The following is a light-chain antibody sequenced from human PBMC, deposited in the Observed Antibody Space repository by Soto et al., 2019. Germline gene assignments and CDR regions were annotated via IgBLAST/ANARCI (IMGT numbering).Light chain of an antibody. CDR1: QNIDSW. J-gene: IGKJ1*01. V-gene: IGKV1-5*01. CDR2: DAS. CDR3: QQYKSYPRT. Sequence: DIQMTQSPSTLSASVGDRVTISCRASQNIDSWLAWYQQKTGKAPKVLIYDASSVEMGVPSRFSGKGSGTEFTLTITSLQTDDFATYYCQQYKSYPRTFGQGTKVDSK.